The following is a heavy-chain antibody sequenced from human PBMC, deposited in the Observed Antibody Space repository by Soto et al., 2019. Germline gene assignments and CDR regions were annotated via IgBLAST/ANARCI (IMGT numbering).Heavy chain of an antibody. CDR1: GFSLSNARMG. Sequence: QVTLKESGPVLVKPTETLTLTCTVSGFSLSNARMGVSWIRQPPGKALEWLAHIFSNDEKSYSTSLKSRLTISEADSKDQLVLTMTNMDSVDTATYYCARIPDVFWSGSPYYFDYWGQGTLVTVSS. D-gene: IGHD3-3*01. J-gene: IGHJ4*02. CDR3: ARIPDVFWSGSPYYFDY. V-gene: IGHV2-26*01. CDR2: IFSNDEK.